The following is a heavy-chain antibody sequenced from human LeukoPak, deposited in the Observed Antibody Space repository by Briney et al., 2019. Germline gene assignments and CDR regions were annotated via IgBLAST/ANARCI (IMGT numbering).Heavy chain of an antibody. CDR3: ARAGSSSWPHDY. CDR1: GYSFTKYG. J-gene: IGHJ4*02. CDR2: ISCYNGHT. D-gene: IGHD6-13*01. V-gene: IGHV1-18*01. Sequence: ASVKVSCKASGYSFTKYGLNWVRQAPGQGLQWMGWISCYNGHTHYAQNFQGRVTMTTDTSTSTAYMELRSLRSDDTAVYSCARAGSSSWPHDYWGQGTLVTVSS.